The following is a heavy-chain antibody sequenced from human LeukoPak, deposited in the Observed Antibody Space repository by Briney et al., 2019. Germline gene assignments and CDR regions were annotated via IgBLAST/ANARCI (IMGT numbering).Heavy chain of an antibody. CDR1: GFTFSNYA. J-gene: IGHJ4*02. CDR2: ISSIDSST. CDR3: ARDRAYYFDY. V-gene: IGHV3-23*01. D-gene: IGHD3-10*01. Sequence: GGSLRLSCAASGFTFSNYAMSWVRQAPGKGLEWLSTISSIDSSTYYTDSVKGRFTISRDNSKGTVYLQMNSLRAEDTAVYYCARDRAYYFDYWGQGTLVTVSS.